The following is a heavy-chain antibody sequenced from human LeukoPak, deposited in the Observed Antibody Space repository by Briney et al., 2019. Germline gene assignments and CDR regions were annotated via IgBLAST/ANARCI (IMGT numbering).Heavy chain of an antibody. CDR2: ISAYNGNT. CDR3: ARGDYYDSSGYSFDP. Sequence: GASVKVSCKASGYTFTSYGISWVRQAPGQGLEWMGWISAYNGNTNYAQKLQGRVTMTTDTSTSTAYMELRSLRSDHTAVYYCARGDYYDSSGYSFDPWGQGTLVTVSS. D-gene: IGHD3-22*01. V-gene: IGHV1-18*01. J-gene: IGHJ5*02. CDR1: GYTFTSYG.